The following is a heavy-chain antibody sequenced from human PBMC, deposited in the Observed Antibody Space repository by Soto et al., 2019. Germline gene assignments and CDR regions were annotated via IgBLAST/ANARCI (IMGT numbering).Heavy chain of an antibody. CDR1: GFTFSSYS. Sequence: VGSLILSCSASGFTFSSYSMNWVRQAPGKWLEWVSSIIISSSYICYADSVKGRFTISRYNAKNSLYLQMNSLRAEDTAVYYCARDPKINYYGMAVWGQGTTVPVSS. J-gene: IGHJ6*02. V-gene: IGHV3-21*01. CDR2: IIISSSYI. CDR3: ARDPKINYYGMAV. D-gene: IGHD3-16*01.